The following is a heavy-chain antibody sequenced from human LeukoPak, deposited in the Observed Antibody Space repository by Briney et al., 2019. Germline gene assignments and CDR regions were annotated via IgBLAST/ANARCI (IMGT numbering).Heavy chain of an antibody. CDR3: ARGTGGVERGGFIDY. CDR2: INPSGGST. V-gene: IGHV1-46*01. Sequence: ASVKVSCKASGYTFTSYYMHWVRQAPGQGLEWMGTINPSGGSTSYAQKFQGRVTMTRDTSTSTVYMELSSLRSEDTAAYYCARGTGGVERGGFIDYWGQGTLVTVSS. J-gene: IGHJ4*02. D-gene: IGHD3-10*01. CDR1: GYTFTSYY.